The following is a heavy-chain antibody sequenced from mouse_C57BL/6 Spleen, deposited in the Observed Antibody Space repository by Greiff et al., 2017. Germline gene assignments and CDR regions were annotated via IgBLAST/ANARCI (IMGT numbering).Heavy chain of an antibody. CDR1: GYTFTSYW. CDR2: IDPSDSET. D-gene: IGHD2-3*01. J-gene: IGHJ2*01. Sequence: VQVQQPGAELVRPGSSVKLSCKASGYTFTSYWMHWVKQRPIQGLEWIGNIDPSDSETQYNQKFKDKATLTADKSSSTAYMQLSSLTSEDSAVCDCARGTDVFDYWGQGTPLTVSA. CDR3: ARGTDVFDY. V-gene: IGHV1-52*01.